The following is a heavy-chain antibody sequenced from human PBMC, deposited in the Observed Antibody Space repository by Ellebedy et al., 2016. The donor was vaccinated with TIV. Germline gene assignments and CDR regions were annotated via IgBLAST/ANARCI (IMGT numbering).Heavy chain of an antibody. CDR3: ARGTKGVTMVLKFDP. CDR1: GGSISSGGYY. CDR2: IYHSGST. J-gene: IGHJ5*02. D-gene: IGHD3-10*01. V-gene: IGHV4-61*08. Sequence: SETLSLXXTVSGGSISSGGYYWSWIRQHPGKGLEWIGEIYHSGSTNYNPSLKSRVTISVDTSKNQFSLKLSSVTAADTAVYYCARGTKGVTMVLKFDPWGQGTLVTVSS.